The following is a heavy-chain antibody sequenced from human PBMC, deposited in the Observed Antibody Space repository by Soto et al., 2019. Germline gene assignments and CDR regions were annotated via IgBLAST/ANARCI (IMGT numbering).Heavy chain of an antibody. CDR2: IYSGGST. J-gene: IGHJ4*02. D-gene: IGHD5-12*01. CDR1: GFTVSSNY. CDR3: ARGRWLRLLDF. Sequence: EVQLVESGGGLVQPGGSLRLSCAASGFTVSSNYMSWVRQGTGQGLEWVSIIYSGGSTYYADSVRGRFTISRDNSNNTLYLQMRSLRAEDTAVYFCARGRWLRLLDFWGQGTQVTVSS. V-gene: IGHV3-66*01.